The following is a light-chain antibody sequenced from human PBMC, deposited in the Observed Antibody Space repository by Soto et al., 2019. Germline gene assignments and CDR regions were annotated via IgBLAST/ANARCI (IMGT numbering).Light chain of an antibody. Sequence: EIVLTQSPGTLSVSPGERVTLSCRASQSVSSNYLAWYQQRPGQAPRLVIFGASYRATGIPDRFSDSGSGTDFALTISRLEPEDFAVYYCQQYSSSPPEFTFGPGTKVDSK. CDR1: QSVSSNY. J-gene: IGKJ3*01. CDR3: QQYSSSPPEFT. CDR2: GAS. V-gene: IGKV3-20*01.